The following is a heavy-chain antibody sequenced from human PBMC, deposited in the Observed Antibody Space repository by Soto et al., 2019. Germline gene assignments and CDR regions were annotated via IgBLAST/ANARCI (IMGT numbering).Heavy chain of an antibody. CDR2: IFSNDEK. D-gene: IGHD6-19*01. Sequence: QVTLKESGPVLVKPTETLTLTCTVSGFSLSNARMGVSWIRQPPGKALEWLAHIFSNDEKSYNTSLKSRLTISKDTSKSQVVLTMTNMDPVDTATYYCARNPYSSGWYMGWFDPWGQGTLVTVSS. CDR3: ARNPYSSGWYMGWFDP. J-gene: IGHJ5*02. V-gene: IGHV2-26*01. CDR1: GFSLSNARMG.